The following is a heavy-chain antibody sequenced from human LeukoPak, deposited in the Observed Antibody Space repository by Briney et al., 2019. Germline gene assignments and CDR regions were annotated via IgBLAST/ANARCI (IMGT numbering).Heavy chain of an antibody. D-gene: IGHD3-10*01. V-gene: IGHV4-4*07. CDR1: GGSISSFY. Sequence: PSETLSLTCTVSGGSISSFYWSWIRQPAGKGLEWIGRVDSSGKTNYNPSLKSRVTVSVETSKNEFSLEVRSVTAADTAVYYCARGVGVRGVTSNWFDAWGQGTLVTVSS. J-gene: IGHJ5*02. CDR2: VDSSGKT. CDR3: ARGVGVRGVTSNWFDA.